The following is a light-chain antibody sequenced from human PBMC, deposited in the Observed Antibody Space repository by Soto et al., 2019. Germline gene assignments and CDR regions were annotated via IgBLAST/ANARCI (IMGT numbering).Light chain of an antibody. CDR2: GAS. CDR3: QQYNNWPPGRT. J-gene: IGKJ1*01. Sequence: EIVMTQSPATLSVSPGERATLSCRASKSVGSNLARYKQKPGQAPRLLIYGASTRATGIPARFSGSGSGTEFTLTISSLQSEDFAIYFCQQYNNWPPGRTFGQGTKVEIK. CDR1: KSVGSN. V-gene: IGKV3-15*01.